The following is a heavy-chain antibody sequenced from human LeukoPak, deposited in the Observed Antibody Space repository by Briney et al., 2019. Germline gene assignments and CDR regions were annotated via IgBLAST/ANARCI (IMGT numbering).Heavy chain of an antibody. CDR3: ARDLFYYDSSAWGY. V-gene: IGHV4-59*12. D-gene: IGHD3-22*01. CDR1: GGSISSYY. CDR2: IYDSGST. J-gene: IGHJ4*02. Sequence: SETLSLTCTVSGGSISSYYWSWIRQPPGKGLEWIGFIYDSGSTNYNPSLKSRVTISVDTSKNQFSLKLSSVTAADTAVYYCARDLFYYDSSAWGYWGQGTLVTVSS.